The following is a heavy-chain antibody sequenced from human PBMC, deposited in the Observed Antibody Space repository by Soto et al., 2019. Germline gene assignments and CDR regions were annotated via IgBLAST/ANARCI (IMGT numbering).Heavy chain of an antibody. CDR3: ARDLAAAILDY. D-gene: IGHD6-13*01. CDR1: GFTFSSYS. V-gene: IGHV3-48*01. CDR2: ISSSSSTI. J-gene: IGHJ4*02. Sequence: PGGFLRLSCAACGFTFSSYSMNWVRQAPGKGLEWVSYISSSSSTIYYADSVKGRFTISRDNAKNSLYLQMNSLRAEDTAVYYCARDLAAAILDYWGQGTLVTVSS.